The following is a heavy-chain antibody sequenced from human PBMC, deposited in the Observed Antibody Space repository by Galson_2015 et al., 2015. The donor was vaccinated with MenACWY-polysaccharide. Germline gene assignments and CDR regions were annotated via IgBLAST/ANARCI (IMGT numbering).Heavy chain of an antibody. D-gene: IGHD5-24*01. J-gene: IGHJ4*02. CDR1: GYIFNNYW. CDR3: ASIRWPGSQFSCDF. CDR2: IFPDNSDP. V-gene: IGHV5-51*03. Sequence: QSGAEVKKPGESLQISCKASGYIFNNYWIGWVRQMPDKGLEWMGRIFPDNSDPRYSPSFQGQVTVSVDKSTSTAYLHLSGLKTSPADMYYCASIRWPGSQFSCDFWAQGSLVTVSS.